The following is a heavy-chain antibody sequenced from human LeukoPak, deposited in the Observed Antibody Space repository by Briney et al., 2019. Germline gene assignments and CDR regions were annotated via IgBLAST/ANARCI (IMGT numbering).Heavy chain of an antibody. J-gene: IGHJ6*02. CDR1: GYTFTSYG. CDR2: ISAYNGNT. D-gene: IGHD6-19*01. V-gene: IGHV1-18*01. CDR3: ARDDGLGSYSSGGRSYYGMDV. Sequence: ASVKVSCRASGYTFTSYGISWVRQAPGQGLEWMGWISAYNGNTNYAQKLPGRVTMTTDTSTSTAYMELRSLRSDDTAVYYCARDDGLGSYSSGGRSYYGMDVWGQGTTVTVSS.